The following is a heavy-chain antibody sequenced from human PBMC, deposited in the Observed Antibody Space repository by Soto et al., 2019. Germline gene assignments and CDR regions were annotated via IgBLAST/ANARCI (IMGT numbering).Heavy chain of an antibody. Sequence: QVQLVQSGTEVKEPGASVKVSCKASGYTFTRYGISWVRQAPGQGLEWMAWTSANNDNTNYAEKVQGRVTLTTDTSTGTADMELRSLRSDDTAVYYCARDERGTCTGTNCEYFDYWGQGTLVTVSS. D-gene: IGHD2-8*02. CDR3: ARDERGTCTGTNCEYFDY. CDR1: GYTFTRYG. J-gene: IGHJ4*02. CDR2: TSANNDNT. V-gene: IGHV1-18*04.